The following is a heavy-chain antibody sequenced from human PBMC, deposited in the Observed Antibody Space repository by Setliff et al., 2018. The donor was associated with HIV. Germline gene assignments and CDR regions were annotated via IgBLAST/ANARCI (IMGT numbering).Heavy chain of an antibody. CDR3: ARVHSGSYYVRRDDAFDI. CDR2: IYYSGST. J-gene: IGHJ3*02. CDR1: GGSISSYY. D-gene: IGHD1-26*01. Sequence: SETLSLTCTVSGGSISSYYWSWIRQPPGKGLEWIGYIYYSGSTNYNPSLKSRVTISADTSKNQFSLKLSSVTAADTAVYYCARVHSGSYYVRRDDAFDIWGQGTMVTVSS. V-gene: IGHV4-59*01.